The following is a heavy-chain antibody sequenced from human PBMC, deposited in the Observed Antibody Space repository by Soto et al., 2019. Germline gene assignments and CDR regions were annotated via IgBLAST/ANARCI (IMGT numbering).Heavy chain of an antibody. CDR3: ARDETIATPAGGY. J-gene: IGHJ4*02. D-gene: IGHD6-6*01. Sequence: QVQLVQSGTEVKQPGASVKVSCKASGYTFTTYGINWVRQAPGQGLEWMGWISGYNGNTNYAQNLQGRVTMTTDTSTSTAYMELRSLSSDDTAVYYCARDETIATPAGGYWGQGTLVTVSS. V-gene: IGHV1-18*01. CDR1: GYTFTTYG. CDR2: ISGYNGNT.